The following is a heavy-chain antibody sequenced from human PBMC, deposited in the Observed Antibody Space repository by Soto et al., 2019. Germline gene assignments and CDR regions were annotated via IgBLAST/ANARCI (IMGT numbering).Heavy chain of an antibody. V-gene: IGHV3-11*05. D-gene: IGHD3-3*01. CDR3: ATGPRRLSD. CDR2: ISGSSSDT. CDR1: GFTFSDYY. J-gene: IGHJ4*02. Sequence: QVQLVASGGGLVKPGGSMRLSCAASGFTFSDYYMSWIRQAPGKGLESLSYISGSSSDTNYADSVRGRFTISRDNAKNSLYLQMNSLRAEDTAMYYCATGPRRLSDWGQGTLVIVSS.